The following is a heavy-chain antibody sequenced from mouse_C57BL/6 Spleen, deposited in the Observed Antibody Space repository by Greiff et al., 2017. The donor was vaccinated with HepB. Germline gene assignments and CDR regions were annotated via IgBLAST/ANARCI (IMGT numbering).Heavy chain of an antibody. V-gene: IGHV1-22*01. CDR3: ARGGLRYVDY. Sequence: EVKLQESGPELVKPGASVKMSCKASGYTFTDYNMHWVKQSHGKSLEWIGYINPNNGGTSYNQKFKGKATLTVNKSSSTAYMELRSLTSEDSAVYYCARGGLRYVDYWGQGTTLTVSS. CDR2: INPNNGGT. J-gene: IGHJ2*01. D-gene: IGHD1-1*01. CDR1: GYTFTDYN.